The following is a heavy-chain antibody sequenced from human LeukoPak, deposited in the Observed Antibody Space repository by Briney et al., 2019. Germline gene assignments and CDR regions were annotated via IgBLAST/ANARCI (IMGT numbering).Heavy chain of an antibody. CDR1: GGSITDYY. CDR3: ARDSGGSSIYYYYYMDV. J-gene: IGHJ6*03. CDR2: INHSGST. D-gene: IGHD1-26*01. V-gene: IGHV4-34*01. Sequence: PSETLSLTCALSGGSITDYYYNWIRQPPGKGLEWIGEINHSGSTNYNPSLKSRVTISVDTSKNQFSLKLSSVTAADTAVYYCARDSGGSSIYYYYYMDVWGKGTTVTVSS.